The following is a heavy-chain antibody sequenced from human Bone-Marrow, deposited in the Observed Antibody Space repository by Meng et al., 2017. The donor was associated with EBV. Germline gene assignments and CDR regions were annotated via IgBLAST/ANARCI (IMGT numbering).Heavy chain of an antibody. J-gene: IGHJ4*02. V-gene: IGHV1-18*01. CDR2: ISAYNGNT. CDR3: ARVPYYDSSGYYGSMDY. CDR1: GYTFTSYG. D-gene: IGHD3-22*01. Sequence: QVQRVQSGAEVKKPGASVKVSCKASGYTFTSYGISWVRQAPGQGLEWMGWISAYNGNTNYAQKLQGRVTMTTDTSTSTAYMELRSLRSDDTAVYYCARVPYYDSSGYYGSMDYWGQGTLVTVSS.